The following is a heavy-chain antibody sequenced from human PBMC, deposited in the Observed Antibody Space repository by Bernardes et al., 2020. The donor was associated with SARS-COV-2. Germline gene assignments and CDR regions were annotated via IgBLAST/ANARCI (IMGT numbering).Heavy chain of an antibody. V-gene: IGHV3-48*01. D-gene: IGHD5-12*01. CDR2: ISRSDNTI. Sequence: GGSLRLSCAASGFTFSDYWMNWVRQAPGKGLEWVSYISRSDNTIYYADSVKGRFTISRDNAKNSLYLQMNSLRAEDTAVYYCARVGYSGYDCFDYWGQGTLVTVSS. CDR3: ARVGYSGYDCFDY. CDR1: GFTFSDYW. J-gene: IGHJ4*02.